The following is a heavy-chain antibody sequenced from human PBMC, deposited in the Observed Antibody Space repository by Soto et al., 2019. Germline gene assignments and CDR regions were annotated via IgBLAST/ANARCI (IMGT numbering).Heavy chain of an antibody. CDR1: GGSISSYY. CDR3: ARHYYDSSGYYYYFDY. D-gene: IGHD3-22*01. Sequence: KQSQTLSLTCTVSGGSISSYYWSWIRQPPWKGLEWIGYIYYSGSTNYNPSLKSRVTISVDTSKNQFSLKLSSVTAADTAVYYCARHYYDSSGYYYYFDYWGQGTLVTVSS. V-gene: IGHV4-59*08. J-gene: IGHJ4*02. CDR2: IYYSGST.